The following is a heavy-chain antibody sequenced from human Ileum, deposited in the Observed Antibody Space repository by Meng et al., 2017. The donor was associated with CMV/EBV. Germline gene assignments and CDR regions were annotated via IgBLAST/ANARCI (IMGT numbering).Heavy chain of an antibody. CDR2: IYSGGTT. V-gene: IGHV3-66*01. CDR3: ASRPTGDHGMLDY. CDR1: GFSVSNKS. Sequence: EGQLGGFGGVLVQPGGSLAPSCAASGFSVSNKSTAWVRQTPGKGLEWVSVIYSGGTTYYADSAKGRFTISRDNSKNTLYLQMNSLRVEDTAVYYCASRPTGDHGMLDYWGRGTLVTVSS. D-gene: IGHD4-17*01. J-gene: IGHJ4*02.